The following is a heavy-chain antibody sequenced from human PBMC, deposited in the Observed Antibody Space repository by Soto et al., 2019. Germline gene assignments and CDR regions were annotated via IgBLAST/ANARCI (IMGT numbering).Heavy chain of an antibody. V-gene: IGHV3-30*18. CDR3: AKDLLSRSWPYFDY. D-gene: IGHD6-13*01. J-gene: IGHJ4*02. Sequence: GGSLRLSCAASLFTFSSYGMHWVRQAPGKGLEWVAVISYDRINKYYADSAKGRFTIYRDNYTNTLYLKMNGLRAEDTAVYYCAKDLLSRSWPYFDYGGKGTLVTVSS. CDR2: ISYDRINK. CDR1: LFTFSSYG.